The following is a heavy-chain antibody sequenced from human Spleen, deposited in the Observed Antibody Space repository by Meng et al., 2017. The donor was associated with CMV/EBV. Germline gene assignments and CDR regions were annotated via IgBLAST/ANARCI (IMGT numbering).Heavy chain of an antibody. CDR1: GFTFSSYE. CDR3: GRGSLRLRQLWVRVSEYGMDV. CDR2: ISSSGSTI. Sequence: GGSLRLSCAASGFTFSSYEMNWVRQAPGKGLEWVSYISSSGSTIYYADSVKGRFTISRDNAKNSLYLQMNSLRAEDTAVYYCGRGSLRLRQLWVRVSEYGMDVWGQGTTVTVSS. D-gene: IGHD5-18*01. V-gene: IGHV3-48*03. J-gene: IGHJ6*02.